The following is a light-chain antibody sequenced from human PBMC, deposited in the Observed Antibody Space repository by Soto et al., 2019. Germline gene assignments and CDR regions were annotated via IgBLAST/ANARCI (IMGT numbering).Light chain of an antibody. CDR2: AAT. V-gene: IGKV1D-16*01. CDR1: QGISSW. Sequence: DIAVTQPPSLVSASLGDRVTITCRASQGISSWLAWYQQKPGKAPKLLIYAATMLQSGVPSRFSGSGSGTEFTLTISSLQPDDFATYYCQQDNSYSPTFGQGTKVDI. J-gene: IGKJ1*01. CDR3: QQDNSYSPT.